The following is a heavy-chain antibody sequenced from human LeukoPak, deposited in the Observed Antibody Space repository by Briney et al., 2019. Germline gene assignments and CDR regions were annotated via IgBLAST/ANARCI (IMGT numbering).Heavy chain of an antibody. D-gene: IGHD2-21*01. CDR1: GFTFSNYA. CDR3: AKNGGGQCYSHLDS. V-gene: IGHV3-23*01. CDR2: ISGSGGST. J-gene: IGHJ4*02. Sequence: SGGSLRLSCAASGFTFSNYAMTWVRQAPGKGLEWVSGISGSGGSTYYVDSVKGRFTISRDNSKNTLNLQMNSLREEDTALYFCAKNGGGQCYSHLDSWGQGNLVTVSS.